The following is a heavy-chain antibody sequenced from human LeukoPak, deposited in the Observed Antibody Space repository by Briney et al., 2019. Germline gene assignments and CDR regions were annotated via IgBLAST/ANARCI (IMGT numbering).Heavy chain of an antibody. CDR2: ITTGGDTT. J-gene: IGHJ4*02. D-gene: IGHD4-11*01. Sequence: PGGSLRLSCAASGFTFISYAMAWVRQAPGKGLEWVSAITTGGDTTYYADSVKGRFTISRDNSKNTLYLKMNSLRAEDTAIYYCAKDLQNSHYVEVFDYWGQGTLVTVPS. V-gene: IGHV3-23*01. CDR3: AKDLQNSHYVEVFDY. CDR1: GFTFISYA.